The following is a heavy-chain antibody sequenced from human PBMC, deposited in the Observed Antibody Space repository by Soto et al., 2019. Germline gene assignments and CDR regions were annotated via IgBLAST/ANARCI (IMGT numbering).Heavy chain of an antibody. CDR1: GYTFTSYG. J-gene: IGHJ6*02. D-gene: IGHD2-8*01. CDR3: ARDPYHVLMVNAPNLYGMDV. CDR2: IIPIFGTA. V-gene: IGHV1-69*13. Sequence: SVKVSCKASGYTFTSYGISWVRQAPGQGLEWMGGIIPIFGTANYAQKFQGRVTITADESTSTAYMELRSLRSDDTAVYYCARDPYHVLMVNAPNLYGMDVWGQGTTVTV.